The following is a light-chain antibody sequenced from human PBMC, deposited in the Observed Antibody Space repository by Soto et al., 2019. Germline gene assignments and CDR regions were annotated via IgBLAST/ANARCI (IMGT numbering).Light chain of an antibody. CDR1: QSISDW. CDR2: DAS. V-gene: IGKV1-5*01. Sequence: DIQMTQSPSTLSASVGDRVTITCRASQSISDWLAWYQQKPGKAPKILIYDASSLESGVPSRFSGSGSGTEFTLTISSLQPDDFAIYYCQQYKNYYPTFGQGNRVEIK. CDR3: QQYKNYYPT. J-gene: IGKJ1*01.